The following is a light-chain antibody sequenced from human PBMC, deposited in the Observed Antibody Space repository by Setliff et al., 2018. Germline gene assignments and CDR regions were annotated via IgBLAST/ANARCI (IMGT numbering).Light chain of an antibody. J-gene: IGLJ1*01. CDR1: SSDVGGYNY. Sequence: QSALAQPASVSGSPGQSITISCTGTSSDVGGYNYVSWYQQHPGKAPKLMIYDVSNRPSGVSNRFSGSKSGNTASLTISGLQAEDEADYYCSSYTSSSTSSVFGTGTKVT. V-gene: IGLV2-14*03. CDR2: DVS. CDR3: SSYTSSSTSSV.